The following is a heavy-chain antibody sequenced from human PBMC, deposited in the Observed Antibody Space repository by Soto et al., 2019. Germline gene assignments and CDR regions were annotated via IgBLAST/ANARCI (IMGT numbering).Heavy chain of an antibody. V-gene: IGHV3-30-3*01. J-gene: IGHJ4*02. CDR1: GFTFSSYA. CDR3: ARDLEVAVAGV. D-gene: IGHD6-19*01. CDR2: ISYDGSNK. Sequence: QVQLVESGGGVVQPGRSLRLSCAASGFTFSSYAMHWVRQAPGKGLEWVAVISYDGSNKYYADSVKGRFTISRDNSKNTLYLQMNSLRAEDTAVYYCARDLEVAVAGVWGQGTLVTVSS.